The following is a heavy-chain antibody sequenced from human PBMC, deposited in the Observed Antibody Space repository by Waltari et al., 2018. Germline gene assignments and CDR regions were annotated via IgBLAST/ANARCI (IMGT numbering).Heavy chain of an antibody. V-gene: IGHV4-39*07. CDR2: IYYSGST. D-gene: IGHD2-15*01. CDR1: GGSISSSSYY. J-gene: IGHJ3*02. CDR3: ARGQRWQLIRVDI. Sequence: QLQLQESGPGLVKPSETLSLTCTVSGGSISSSSYYWGWIRQPPGKGLEWIGSIYYSGSTYYNPSLKSRVTISVDTSKNQFSLKLSSVTAADTAVYYCARGQRWQLIRVDIWGQGTMVPVSS.